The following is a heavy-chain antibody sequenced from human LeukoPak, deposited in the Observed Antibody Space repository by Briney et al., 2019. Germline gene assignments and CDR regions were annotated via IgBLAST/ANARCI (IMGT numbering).Heavy chain of an antibody. Sequence: ASVKVPCKASGYTFTSSYMYWVRQAPGQGLECMGIINPSGGSTSYAQNFHGRLTMTRDTSTSTVYMELSSLRSEDTAMYYCARGRDYGSHFDFWGQGTLVTVSS. CDR1: GYTFTSSY. V-gene: IGHV1-46*01. CDR3: ARGRDYGSHFDF. CDR2: INPSGGST. J-gene: IGHJ4*02. D-gene: IGHD3-10*01.